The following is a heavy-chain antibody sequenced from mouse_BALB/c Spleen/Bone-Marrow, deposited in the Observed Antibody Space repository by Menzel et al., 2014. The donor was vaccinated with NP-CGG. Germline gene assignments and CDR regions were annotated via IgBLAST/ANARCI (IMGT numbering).Heavy chain of an antibody. CDR3: AYYFSCSSLFAY. CDR1: GFNIKDTY. Sequence: EVTLLECGAELVMPGASVKLSCTASGFNIKDTYMYWVKQRPEQGLEWIGRIDPANGNSKYDPKFQGKATVRADTSSNTAYLQLGLQTSEGTAVYYCAYYFSCSSLFAYWGQGTLVTVSA. V-gene: IGHV14-3*02. D-gene: IGHD1-1*01. CDR2: IDPANGNS. J-gene: IGHJ3*01.